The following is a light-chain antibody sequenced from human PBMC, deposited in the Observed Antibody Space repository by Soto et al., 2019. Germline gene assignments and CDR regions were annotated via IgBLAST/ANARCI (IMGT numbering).Light chain of an antibody. J-gene: IGLJ2*01. CDR1: SSDVGGYNY. Sequence: QSVLTQPASVSGSPGQSITISCTGTSSDVGGYNYVSWYQQHPGKAPKLLIYDVNNRPSGVSNRFSGSKSGNTASLTISGLQAEDEADYYCTSYTTTSTVIFGGGTKLTAL. CDR2: DVN. CDR3: TSYTTTSTVI. V-gene: IGLV2-14*03.